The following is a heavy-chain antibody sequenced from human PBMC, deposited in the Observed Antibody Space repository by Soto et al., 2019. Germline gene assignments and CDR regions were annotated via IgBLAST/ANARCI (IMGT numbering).Heavy chain of an antibody. CDR3: ARELSGNYFAVDL. V-gene: IGHV3-11*01. CDR1: GFTFSDHY. CDR2: MTRSGSSS. Sequence: QVQLVESGGDLVKPGGSLRLSCAASGFTFSDHYMSWIRQAPGKGLEWISYMTRSGSSSSYADSVKGRFTISRDNAKNSLYLQMNSLRGDDTAVYYCARELSGNYFAVDLWGQGTMVTGSS. D-gene: IGHD4-4*01. J-gene: IGHJ3*01.